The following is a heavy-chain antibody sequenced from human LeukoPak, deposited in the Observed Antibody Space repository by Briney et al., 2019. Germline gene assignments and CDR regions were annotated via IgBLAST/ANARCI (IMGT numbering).Heavy chain of an antibody. CDR2: IYYSGST. J-gene: IGHJ4*02. D-gene: IGHD3-9*01. V-gene: IGHV4-31*01. Sequence: SQTLSLTCTVSGGSISSGGYYWSWIRQHPGKGLEWIGYIYYSGSTYYNPSLKSPVTISVDTSKNQFSLKLSSVTAADTAVYYCARLRYFDWSPYYFDYWGQGTLVTVSS. CDR3: ARLRYFDWSPYYFDY. CDR1: GGSISSGGYY.